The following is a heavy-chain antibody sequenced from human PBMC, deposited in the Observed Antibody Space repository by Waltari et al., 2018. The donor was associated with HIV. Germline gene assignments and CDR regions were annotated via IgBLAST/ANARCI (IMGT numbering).Heavy chain of an antibody. CDR2: IKSEGSSS. Sequence: EVQLVESGGGLVQPGGSLRLSCAASGFTLSGSWMHWVRQAPGKGLVCVSCIKSEGSSSSYADSVKGPFTISGDNAKNTMYRQRISLRVEDTAVYHCARSDCFDPWGQGTLVTVSA. CDR3: ARSDCFDP. V-gene: IGHV3-74*01. CDR1: GFTLSGSW. J-gene: IGHJ5*02.